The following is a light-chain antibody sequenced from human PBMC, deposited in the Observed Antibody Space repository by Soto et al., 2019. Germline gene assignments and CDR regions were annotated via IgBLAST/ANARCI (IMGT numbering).Light chain of an antibody. CDR1: QIVGGDT. Sequence: EIVLTQSPGTLSLSPGERATLSCRASQIVGGDTLAWFQQRPGQAPRLVIYGASNRAAGIPDRFSGSGSGTDFTLTVSRLEPEDFAMYYCQQYHWAPDTFGQGTDW. CDR2: GAS. V-gene: IGKV3-20*01. CDR3: QQYHWAPDT. J-gene: IGKJ5*01.